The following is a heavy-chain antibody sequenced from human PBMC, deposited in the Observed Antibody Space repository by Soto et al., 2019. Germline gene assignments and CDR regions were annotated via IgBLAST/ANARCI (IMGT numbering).Heavy chain of an antibody. Sequence: EVKLLESGGGLVQPGGSLRLSCATSGFTFTSHVIRWVRQAPGKGLEWVSAASARNTNTYYADSVRGRFTISRDNSQSALYLPLDSLRVEDTAVYHCAEDGPSYGPSGYSSSWYGWFDPWGQGTLVVVSS. CDR2: ASARNTNT. V-gene: IGHV3-23*01. D-gene: IGHD6-13*01. CDR3: AEDGPSYGPSGYSSSWYGWFDP. J-gene: IGHJ5*02. CDR1: GFTFTSHV.